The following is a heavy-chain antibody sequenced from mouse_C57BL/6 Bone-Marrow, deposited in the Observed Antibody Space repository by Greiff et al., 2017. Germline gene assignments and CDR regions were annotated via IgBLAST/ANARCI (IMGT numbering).Heavy chain of an antibody. J-gene: IGHJ2*01. CDR2: IYPRSGNT. V-gene: IGHV1-81*01. CDR1: GYTFTSYG. Sequence: VNLVESGAELARPGASVKLSCKASGYTFTSYGISWVKQRTGQGLEWIGEIYPRSGNTYYNEKFKGKATLTADKSSSTAYMELRSLTSEDSAVYFCAREKNYDGFDYWGQGTTLTVSS. D-gene: IGHD2-3*01. CDR3: AREKNYDGFDY.